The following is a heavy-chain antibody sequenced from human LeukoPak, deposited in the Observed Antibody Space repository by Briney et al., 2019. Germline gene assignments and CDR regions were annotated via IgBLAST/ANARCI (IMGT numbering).Heavy chain of an antibody. CDR1: GFTFSRYS. V-gene: IGHV3-7*01. J-gene: IGHJ4*02. D-gene: IGHD1-14*01. CDR3: ARTGTPRAIYYFDY. CDR2: IKHVGREN. Sequence: GGSLRLSSAASGFTFSRYSINWVRQAPGKGLEWVATIKHVGRENYHVDSVKGRFTNSRDNDKNSLYLQMNSLRAEDTAVYYCARTGTPRAIYYFDYWGQGTLVTVSS.